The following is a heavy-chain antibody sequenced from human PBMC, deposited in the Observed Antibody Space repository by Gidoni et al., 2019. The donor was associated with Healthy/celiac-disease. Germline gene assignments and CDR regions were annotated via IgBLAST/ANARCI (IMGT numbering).Heavy chain of an antibody. V-gene: IGHV3-23*01. Sequence: EVQLLESGGGLVQPGGSQRLSCAASGLPFSSYAMSWVRQAPGKGLEWVSAISGSGGSTYYADSVKGRFTISRDNSKNTLYLQMNSLRAEDTAVYYCAKTAPDDYGDFYYFDYWGQGTLVTVSS. CDR2: ISGSGGST. CDR3: AKTAPDDYGDFYYFDY. D-gene: IGHD4-17*01. CDR1: GLPFSSYA. J-gene: IGHJ4*02.